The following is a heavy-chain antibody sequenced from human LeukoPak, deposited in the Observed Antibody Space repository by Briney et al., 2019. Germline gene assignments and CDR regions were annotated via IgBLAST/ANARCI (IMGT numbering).Heavy chain of an antibody. CDR2: INPSGGST. V-gene: IGHV1-46*01. D-gene: IGHD3-10*01. CDR3: ARDRGNNYYYYGMDV. J-gene: IGHJ6*02. Sequence: ASVKVSCKASGYTFTSYYMHWVRQAPGQGLEWMGIINPSGGSTSYAQKFQGRVTMTRDTSTSTVYMELSSLRSEDTAVYYCARDRGNNYYYYGMDVWGQGTTVTVSS. CDR1: GYTFTSYY.